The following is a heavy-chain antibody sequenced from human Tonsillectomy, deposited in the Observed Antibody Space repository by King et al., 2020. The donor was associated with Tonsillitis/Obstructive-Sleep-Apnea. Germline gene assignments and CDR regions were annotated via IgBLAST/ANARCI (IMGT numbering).Heavy chain of an antibody. CDR2: IYYSGTT. CDR3: ARLALPVVATALFDY. Sequence: QLQESGPGLVKPSETLSLTCTVSGGAISSSSYYWGWIRQPPGKGLEWIGSIYYSGTTYYSPSLKSRVTISVDTSKKQFSLKLSSLTAADTAVYYCARLALPVVATALFDYWGQRTLVTVSS. CDR1: GGAISSSSYY. J-gene: IGHJ4*02. V-gene: IGHV4-39*01. D-gene: IGHD5-12*01.